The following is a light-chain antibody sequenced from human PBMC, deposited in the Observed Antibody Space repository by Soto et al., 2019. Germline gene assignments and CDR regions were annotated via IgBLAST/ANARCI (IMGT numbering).Light chain of an antibody. CDR1: ESVSSY. CDR3: QQRSNWPPLT. CDR2: DAS. V-gene: IGKV3-11*01. J-gene: IGKJ4*01. Sequence: EIVLTQSPATLSLSPGERATLSCRASESVSSYLAWYQQKPGQAPRLLIYDASNRATGIPARFTGGRSGTDITLTISSLEPDEFAVYYCQQRSNWPPLTFGGGTKVEIK.